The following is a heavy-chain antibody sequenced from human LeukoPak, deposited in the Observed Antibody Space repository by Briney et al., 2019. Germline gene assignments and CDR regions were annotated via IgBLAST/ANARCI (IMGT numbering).Heavy chain of an antibody. V-gene: IGHV3-7*05. Sequence: GALSLSCAASRFTISNYWMSWVRPAPGKGLEWVANIKQDGSEKYYVASVKGRFTISRDNAKNSLYLQMNTLRAEDTAVYYCARRRAVIPNTWFDLWGQGTLVTVSS. CDR3: ARRRAVIPNTWFDL. CDR2: IKQDGSEK. CDR1: RFTISNYW. J-gene: IGHJ5*02. D-gene: IGHD2-21*01.